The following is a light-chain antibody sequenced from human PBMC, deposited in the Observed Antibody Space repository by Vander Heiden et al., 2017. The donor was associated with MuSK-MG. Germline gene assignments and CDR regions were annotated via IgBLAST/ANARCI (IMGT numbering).Light chain of an antibody. CDR1: SGSIASNY. J-gene: IGLJ2*01. CDR3: QSYDSSNYVV. Sequence: NFMLTQPHPVSESPGKTVTIYCTRSSGSIASNYVQWYQQRPGSSPTTVIYEDNQRPSGVPDRFSGSIDSSSNSASLTISGLKTEDEADYYCQSYDSSNYVVFGGGTKLTVL. V-gene: IGLV6-57*01. CDR2: EDN.